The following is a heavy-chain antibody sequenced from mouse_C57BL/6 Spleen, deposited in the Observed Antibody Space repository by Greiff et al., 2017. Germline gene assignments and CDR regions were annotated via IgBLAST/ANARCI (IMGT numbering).Heavy chain of an antibody. CDR2: INPSTGGT. CDR3: ARLGGYFDY. Sequence: VQLQQSGPELVKPGASVKISCKASGYSFTGYYMNWVKQSPEKSLEWIGEINPSTGGTTYNQKFKAKATLTVDKSSSTAYMQLKSLTSEDSAVYYCARLGGYFDYWGQGTTLTVSS. J-gene: IGHJ2*01. V-gene: IGHV1-42*01. CDR1: GYSFTGYY.